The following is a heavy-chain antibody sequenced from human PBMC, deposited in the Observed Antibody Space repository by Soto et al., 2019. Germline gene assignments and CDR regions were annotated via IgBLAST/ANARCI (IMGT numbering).Heavy chain of an antibody. CDR2: VTGGGGNT. D-gene: IGHD6-13*01. J-gene: IGHJ4*02. Sequence: EVPLLESGGGLVQPGGSLRLSCAASGFTFSSYAMTWVRQAPGKGLEWVSSVTGGGGNTYYANSVKGRFTISRDNSKNTLYLQMNSLRAEDTAVYYCAKGGAEQLVRAYFDYWGQGTLVTVSS. CDR1: GFTFSSYA. V-gene: IGHV3-23*01. CDR3: AKGGAEQLVRAYFDY.